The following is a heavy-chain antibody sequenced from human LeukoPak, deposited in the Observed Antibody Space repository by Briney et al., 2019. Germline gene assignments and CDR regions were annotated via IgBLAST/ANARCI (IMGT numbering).Heavy chain of an antibody. CDR2: IYYSGST. D-gene: IGHD2-15*01. J-gene: IGHJ6*02. V-gene: IGHV4-31*03. Sequence: SETLPLTCTVSGGSISSGGYYWRWIRQHPGKGLEWIGYIYYSGSTYYNPSLKSRVTISVDTSKNQFSLKLSSVTAADTAVYYCARGLGYCSGGSCYSGYYYGMDVWGQGTTVTVSS. CDR3: ARGLGYCSGGSCYSGYYYGMDV. CDR1: GGSISSGGYY.